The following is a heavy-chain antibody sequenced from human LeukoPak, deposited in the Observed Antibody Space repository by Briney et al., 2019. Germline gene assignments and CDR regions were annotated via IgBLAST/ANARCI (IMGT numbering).Heavy chain of an antibody. J-gene: IGHJ4*02. CDR2: ISPYNGNT. CDR3: ARQANWGSLDY. CDR1: GYTFTSYG. Sequence: ASVKVSCKASGYTFTSYGISWVRQAPGQGLEWTGWISPYNGNTNYAQIFQGRVTMTTDTSTSTAYMELRSLRSDDTAVYYCARQANWGSLDYWGQGTLVTVSS. V-gene: IGHV1-18*01. D-gene: IGHD7-27*01.